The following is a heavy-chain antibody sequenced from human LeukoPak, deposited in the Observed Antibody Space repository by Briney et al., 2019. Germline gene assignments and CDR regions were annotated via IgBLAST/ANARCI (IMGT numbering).Heavy chain of an antibody. CDR2: ICVQNGNT. J-gene: IGHJ4*02. CDR1: GYSFNNYG. CDR3: ARDHDSSGYYQSRFDY. V-gene: IGHV1-18*01. Sequence: GASVKVSCKAAGYSFNNYGIAWVRQAPGQGLEWMGWICVQNGNTKSAQKFDGRVTMTTDTSTSTAYMELRSLGSDDTAVYYCARDHDSSGYYQSRFDYWGQGTLVIVSS. D-gene: IGHD3-22*01.